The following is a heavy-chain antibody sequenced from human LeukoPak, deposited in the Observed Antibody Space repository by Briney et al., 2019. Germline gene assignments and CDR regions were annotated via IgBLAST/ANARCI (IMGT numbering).Heavy chain of an antibody. J-gene: IGHJ4*02. CDR3: AKDTGVVVALDS. CDR2: IGGSGTRT. CDR1: GFTFTTYG. D-gene: IGHD2-15*01. V-gene: IGHV3-23*01. Sequence: PGGSLRLSCSASGFTFTTYGMNWVRQAPGKGREWGAGIGGSGTRTYYADSVKGRFTISRDNSKNTLYLQMNSLRDEDPAVYYCAKDTGVVVALDSWGQGTQVTVSS.